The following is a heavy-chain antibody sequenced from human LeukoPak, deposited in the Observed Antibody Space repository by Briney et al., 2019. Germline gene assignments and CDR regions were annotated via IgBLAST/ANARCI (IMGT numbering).Heavy chain of an antibody. CDR3: ASLDEWETFDY. J-gene: IGHJ4*02. V-gene: IGHV1-2*02. CDR2: INPNSGGT. D-gene: IGHD1-26*01. CDR1: GYTFTGYY. Sequence: GAPVKVSCKASGYTFTGYYMHWVRQAPGQGLEWMGWINPNSGGTNYAQKFQGRVTMTRDTSISTAYMDLSRLGSDDTAVYYCASLDEWETFDYWGQGTLVTVSS.